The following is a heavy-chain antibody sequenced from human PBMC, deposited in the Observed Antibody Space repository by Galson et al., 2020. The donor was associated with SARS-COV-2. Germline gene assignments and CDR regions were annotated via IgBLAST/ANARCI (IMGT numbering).Heavy chain of an antibody. J-gene: IGHJ6*02. CDR2: MNPNSGNT. V-gene: IGHV1-8*01. CDR1: GYTFTSYD. D-gene: IGHD2-2*01. Sequence: ASVKVSCKASGYTFTSYDINWVRQATGQGLEWMGWMNPNSGNTGYAQKFQGRVTMTRNTSISTAYMELSSLRSEDTAVYYCARGLFGYDIMSPYYYYYGMDVWGQGTTVTVSS. CDR3: ARGLFGYDIMSPYYYYYGMDV.